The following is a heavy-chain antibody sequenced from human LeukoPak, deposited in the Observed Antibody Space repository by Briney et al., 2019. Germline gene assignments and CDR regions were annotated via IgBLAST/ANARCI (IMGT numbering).Heavy chain of an antibody. D-gene: IGHD3-3*01. CDR3: ARFAGYDFWSGYHDY. V-gene: IGHV1-18*01. CDR2: ISAYNGNT. J-gene: IGHJ4*02. Sequence: GASVKVSCKASGYTFTSYGISWVRQAPGQGLEWMGWISAYNGNTNYAQKLQGRVTMTTDTSTSTAYMELRSLRSDDTAMYYCARFAGYDFWSGYHDYWGQGTLVTVSS. CDR1: GYTFTSYG.